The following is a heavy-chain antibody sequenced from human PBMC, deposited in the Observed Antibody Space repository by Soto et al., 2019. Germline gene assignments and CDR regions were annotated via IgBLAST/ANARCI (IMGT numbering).Heavy chain of an antibody. CDR2: ISYDGSNK. CDR3: AKGGVIAVNNDSAVAGIPFDY. V-gene: IGHV3-30*18. D-gene: IGHD6-19*01. CDR1: GFTFSSYG. Sequence: GGSLRLSCAASGFTFSSYGMHWVRQAPGKGLEWVAVISYDGSNKYYADSVKGRFTISRDNSKNTLYLQMNSLRAEDTAVYYCAKGGVIAVNNDSAVAGIPFDYWGQGTLVTVSS. J-gene: IGHJ4*02.